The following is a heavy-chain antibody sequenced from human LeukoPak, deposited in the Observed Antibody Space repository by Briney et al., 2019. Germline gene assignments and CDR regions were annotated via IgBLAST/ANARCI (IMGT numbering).Heavy chain of an antibody. D-gene: IGHD4-17*01. CDR3: ARTYTTDYGEPNFDY. Sequence: ASVKVSCKASGYTFTSYGISWVRQAPGQGLEWMGWISAYNGNTNYAQKLQGRVPMTTDTSTSTAYMELRSLRSDDTAVYYCARTYTTDYGEPNFDYWGQGTLVTVSS. CDR2: ISAYNGNT. V-gene: IGHV1-18*01. CDR1: GYTFTSYG. J-gene: IGHJ4*02.